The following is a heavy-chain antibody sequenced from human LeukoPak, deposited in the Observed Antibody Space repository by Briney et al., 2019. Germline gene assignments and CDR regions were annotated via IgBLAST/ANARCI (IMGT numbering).Heavy chain of an antibody. CDR3: ARGFHDILTGYPYFDY. Sequence: ASVKVSCKASGGTFSSYAISWVRQAPGQGLEWMGRIIPIFGTANYAQKFQGRVTITTDESTSTAYMELSSLRSEDTAVYYCARGFHDILTGYPYFDYWGQGTLVTVSS. V-gene: IGHV1-69*05. D-gene: IGHD3-9*01. CDR1: GGTFSSYA. J-gene: IGHJ4*02. CDR2: IIPIFGTA.